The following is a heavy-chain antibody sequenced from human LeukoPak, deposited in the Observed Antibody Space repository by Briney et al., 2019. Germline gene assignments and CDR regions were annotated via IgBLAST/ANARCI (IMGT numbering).Heavy chain of an antibody. CDR1: GFTFKNYG. J-gene: IGHJ4*02. V-gene: IGHV3-30*18. Sequence: PGGSLRLSCAASGFTFKNYGMHWVRQAPGKGLEWVAVISYDGPNKYYADSVKGRFTISRDNSKNTLYLQMNSLRAEDTAIYYCAKNRGAPLWGQGTLVTVSS. CDR3: AKNRGAPL. CDR2: ISYDGPNK. D-gene: IGHD2/OR15-2a*01.